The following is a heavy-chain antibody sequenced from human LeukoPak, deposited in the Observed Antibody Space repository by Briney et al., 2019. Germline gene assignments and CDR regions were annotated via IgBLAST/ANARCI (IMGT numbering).Heavy chain of an antibody. CDR1: GLTFSSYS. D-gene: IGHD5-18*01. J-gene: IGHJ4*02. CDR2: ISSSSSYI. CDR3: AREWTAMVMDY. V-gene: IGHV3-21*01. Sequence: GGSLRLSCAASGLTFSSYSMNWVRQAPGKGLDWVSSISSSSSYIYYADSVKGRFTISRDNAKNSLYLQMNSLRAEDTAVYYCAREWTAMVMDYWGQGTLVTVSS.